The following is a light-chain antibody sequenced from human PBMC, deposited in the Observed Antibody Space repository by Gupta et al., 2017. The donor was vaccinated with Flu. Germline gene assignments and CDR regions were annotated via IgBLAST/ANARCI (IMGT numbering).Light chain of an antibody. V-gene: IGLV1-51*02. J-gene: IGLJ3*02. Sequence: QSVLTQPPSVSAAPGQKVTISCSGSNSNIGNNYVSWYQQPPGTHPNLLIYKNNDRAAATPDLCSASTSGTSATLGITGGQTGADDDYYCGDWDSGLWVFGGGTKLTVL. CDR1: NSNIGNNY. CDR2: KNN. CDR3: GDWDSGLWV.